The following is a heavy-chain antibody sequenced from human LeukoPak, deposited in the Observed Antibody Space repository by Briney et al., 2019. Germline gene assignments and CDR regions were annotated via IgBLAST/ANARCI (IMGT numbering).Heavy chain of an antibody. CDR2: IVMSGGST. CDR1: GFTFRNYA. CDR3: TRERVEMATVETFDI. D-gene: IGHD5-24*01. V-gene: IGHV3-23*01. Sequence: GGSLRLSCAASGFTFRNYAMSWVRQAPGKGLEWVSHIVMSGGSTYYVDSVKGRFTISRDNSKNMLYLQMNSLRAEDTALYYCTRERVEMATVETFDIWGQGTMVTVSS. J-gene: IGHJ3*02.